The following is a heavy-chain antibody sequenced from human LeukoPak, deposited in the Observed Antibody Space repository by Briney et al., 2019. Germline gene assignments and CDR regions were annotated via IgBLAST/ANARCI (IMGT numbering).Heavy chain of an antibody. CDR1: GYTFTSYY. D-gene: IGHD2-2*02. V-gene: IGHV1-46*01. CDR3: ARDPICSSTSCYRFDP. J-gene: IGHJ5*02. Sequence: ASVKVSCKASGYTFTSYYMHWVRQAPGQGLEWMGIINPSGGSTSYAQKFQGRVTMTRDTSTSTVYMELSSLRSEDTAVYYCARDPICSSTSCYRFDPWGQGTLVTVSS. CDR2: INPSGGST.